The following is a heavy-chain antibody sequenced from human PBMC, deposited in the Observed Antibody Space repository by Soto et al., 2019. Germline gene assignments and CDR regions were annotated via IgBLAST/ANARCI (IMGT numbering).Heavy chain of an antibody. D-gene: IGHD6-13*01. CDR2: IYPGGSYT. Sequence: SLRISWKACGYSFISYWNCWVRQMHGKGLKRMAIIYPGGSYTRYSLSFQGQVSISSDKSIGTAYLQWNSLKASDTAMYYCARKPHSSSWYRLACDIWGQRTLVTVSS. J-gene: IGHJ3*02. V-gene: IGHV5-51*01. CDR1: GYSFISYW. CDR3: ARKPHSSSWYRLACDI.